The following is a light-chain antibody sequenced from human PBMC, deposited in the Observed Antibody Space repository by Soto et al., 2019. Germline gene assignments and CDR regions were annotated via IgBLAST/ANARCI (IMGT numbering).Light chain of an antibody. V-gene: IGKV3-15*01. Sequence: EIVMTQSPATLSVSPGERATLSCRASQSVSSDLAWYHQKPGQAPRLLIYGASTRATGIPASFSGSGSQTDFTLTISRLEPEDFAVYYCQQYGSLGTFGQGTQVDIK. CDR2: GAS. CDR1: QSVSSD. J-gene: IGKJ1*01. CDR3: QQYGSLGT.